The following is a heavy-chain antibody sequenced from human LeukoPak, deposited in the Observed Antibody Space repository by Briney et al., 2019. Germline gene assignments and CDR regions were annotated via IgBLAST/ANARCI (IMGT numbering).Heavy chain of an antibody. V-gene: IGHV1-8*01. Sequence: ASVKVSCKASGYTFTSYDINWVRQAAGQGLEGMGWMNPNSVNTGYSQKFQGRVTMTRNTSITTAYMELRSLRSEDTAVYYCARAGGTGPGNRHFQHWGQGTLVTVSS. CDR3: ARAGGTGPGNRHFQH. CDR2: MNPNSVNT. CDR1: GYTFTSYD. D-gene: IGHD2-8*02. J-gene: IGHJ1*01.